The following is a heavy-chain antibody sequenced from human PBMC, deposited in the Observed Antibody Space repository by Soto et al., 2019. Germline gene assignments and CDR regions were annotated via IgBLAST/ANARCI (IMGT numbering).Heavy chain of an antibody. CDR1: GGTFSSYA. CDR2: IIPIFGTA. D-gene: IGHD2-15*01. CDR3: ARSGACSGGSCYSFDP. V-gene: IGHV1-69*12. J-gene: IGHJ5*02. Sequence: QVQLVESGTEVEKPGSSVKVSCKASGGTFSSYAISWVRQAPGQGLEWMGGIIPIFGTANYAQKFQGRVTITADESTSTAYMELSSLRSEDTAVYYCARSGACSGGSCYSFDPWGQGTLVTVSS.